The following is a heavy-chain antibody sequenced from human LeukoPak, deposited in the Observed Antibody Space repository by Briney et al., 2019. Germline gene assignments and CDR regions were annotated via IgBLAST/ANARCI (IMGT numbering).Heavy chain of an antibody. J-gene: IGHJ6*03. CDR1: ECIFVRCA. D-gene: IGHD6-13*01. V-gene: IGHV3-48*04. CDR3: VRDPSYGSSWYYYMDV. CDR2: ISSSSFKV. Sequence: GGSLTLSCAACECIFVRCAMNWVGQAPGKGVEGVSYISSSSFKVGYADSVKGRFTISRDNSKNSLYLQMDSLSVEDTAVYYCVRDPSYGSSWYYYMDVWGKGTTVTVSS.